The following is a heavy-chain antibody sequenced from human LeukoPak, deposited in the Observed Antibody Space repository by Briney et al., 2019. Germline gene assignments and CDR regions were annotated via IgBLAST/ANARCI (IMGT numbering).Heavy chain of an antibody. CDR2: IYYSGST. D-gene: IGHD1-26*01. J-gene: IGHJ4*02. CDR1: GGSIGSYY. CDR3: ARDFGGSYYFDY. Sequence: SETLSLTCTVSGGSIGSYYWSWIRQPPGKGLEWIGYIYYSGSTNYNPSLKSRVTISVNTSKNQFSLKLSSVTAADTAVYYCARDFGGSYYFDYWGQGTLVTVSS. V-gene: IGHV4-59*01.